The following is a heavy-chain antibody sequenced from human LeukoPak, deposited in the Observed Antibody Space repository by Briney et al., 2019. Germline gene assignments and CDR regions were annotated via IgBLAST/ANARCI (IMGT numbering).Heavy chain of an antibody. CDR3: AREDWGELNY. D-gene: IGHD1-26*01. V-gene: IGHV4-59*11. CDR2: IYYSGST. CDR1: GGSISRHY. Sequence: SETLSLTCTVSGGSISRHYWSWIRQSPGKGLEWIGYIYYSGSTNYNPSLKSRVTMSVDTSKNQFSLNLTSVTAAGTAVYYCAREDWGELNYWGQGTLVTVSS. J-gene: IGHJ4*02.